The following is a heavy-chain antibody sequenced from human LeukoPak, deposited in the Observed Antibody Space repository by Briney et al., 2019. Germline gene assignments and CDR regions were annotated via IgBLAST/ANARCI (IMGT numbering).Heavy chain of an antibody. CDR3: ASRKAGLAFCY. D-gene: IGHD6-19*01. J-gene: IGHJ4*03. V-gene: IGHV4-59*01. Sequence: SETLSLSCAVSGVSFSGYTWNWIRQPPGKGLEWIGNIYDSASTNYNPSLESRVTISLDTSKNQFSLKLSSVTAADTAVYYCASRKAGLAFCYWGPVILVTVSS. CDR1: GVSFSGYT. CDR2: IYDSAST.